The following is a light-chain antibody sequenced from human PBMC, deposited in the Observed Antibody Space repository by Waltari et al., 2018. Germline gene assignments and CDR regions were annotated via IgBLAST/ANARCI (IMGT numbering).Light chain of an antibody. J-gene: IGLJ2*01. CDR1: SSDVGAYNH. CDR2: DVS. CDR3: SSYRSDNTLI. V-gene: IGLV2-14*03. Sequence: QSALTQPASVSGSPGQSLTLSCTGTSSDVGAYNHVSWYQQHPGKVPKLMIYDVSQRPSGISSRFSASKSGNAASLTISGLQFEDEADYYCSSYRSDNTLIFGGGTKLTVL.